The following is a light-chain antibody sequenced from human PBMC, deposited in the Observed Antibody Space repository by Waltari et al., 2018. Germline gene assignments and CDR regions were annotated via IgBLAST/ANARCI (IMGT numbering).Light chain of an antibody. CDR3: QQYGYSRST. Sequence: APPPPTAVQTVAPDFLAWFQQKPGQAPRLLISGSSSRATGIPDRFSGSGSGTDFTLTISRLEPEDFAVYYSQQYGYSRSTFGGGTKVEIK. V-gene: IGKV3-20*01. J-gene: IGKJ4*01. CDR2: GSS. CDR1: QTVAPDF.